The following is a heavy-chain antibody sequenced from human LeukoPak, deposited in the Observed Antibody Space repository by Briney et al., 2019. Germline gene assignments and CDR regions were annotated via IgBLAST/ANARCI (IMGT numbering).Heavy chain of an antibody. V-gene: IGHV3-21*01. D-gene: IGHD4-11*01. CDR2: ISSSSSYI. J-gene: IGHJ4*02. Sequence: GGSLRLSCAASGFTFSSYSMNWVRQAPGKGLEWVSSISSSSSYIYYADSVKGRFTISRDNSKNTLYLQMNSLRVEDTAVYYCARDGLAVTTFEYFFDYWGQGTLVTVS. CDR3: ARDGLAVTTFEYFFDY. CDR1: GFTFSSYS.